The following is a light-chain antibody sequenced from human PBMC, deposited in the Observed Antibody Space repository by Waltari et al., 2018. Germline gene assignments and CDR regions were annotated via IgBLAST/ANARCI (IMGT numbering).Light chain of an antibody. Sequence: QSALSQPASVSGSPGQSITISCTGASSDVGGHDYVSWYQQHPGKAPKLIIRDVNNRPSVVSNRFSRSNSGNTASLTISVLQAEDEAVYYCSSYSTSSSLILFGEGTKVTVL. CDR2: DVN. CDR3: SSYSTSSSLIL. CDR1: SSDVGGHDY. V-gene: IGLV2-14*03. J-gene: IGLJ2*01.